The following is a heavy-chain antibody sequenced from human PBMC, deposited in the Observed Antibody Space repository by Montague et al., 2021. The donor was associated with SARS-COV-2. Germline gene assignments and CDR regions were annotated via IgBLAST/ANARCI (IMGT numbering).Heavy chain of an antibody. CDR3: ARAGGFYDYWSGYSSSAGFFDP. CDR2: IYYSGST. Sequence: SETLSLTCTVSGGSVSSYYWSWIRQSPGKGLQWLGYIYYSGSTDYNPSLKSRVTMSVATSKNQLSLRLNSVTTADTAVYFCARAGGFYDYWSGYSSSAGFFDPWGRGILVTVSS. J-gene: IGHJ5*02. CDR1: GGSVSSYY. V-gene: IGHV4-59*02. D-gene: IGHD3-3*01.